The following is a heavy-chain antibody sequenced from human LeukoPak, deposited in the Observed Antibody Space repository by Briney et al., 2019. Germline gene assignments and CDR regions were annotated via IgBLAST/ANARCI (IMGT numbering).Heavy chain of an antibody. J-gene: IGHJ3*02. CDR3: ARDHHRRHYDSQARDTFDI. CDR2: ICSSNSTI. D-gene: IGHD3-22*01. CDR1: GFTFSSYS. V-gene: IGHV3-48*01. Sequence: GGSLRLSCAASGFTFSSYSMNWVRQAPGKGLEWVSYICSSNSTIYYADSVKGRLTISRDNAKNSLYLQMNSLRAEDTAVYYCARDHHRRHYDSQARDTFDIWGQGTMVTVSS.